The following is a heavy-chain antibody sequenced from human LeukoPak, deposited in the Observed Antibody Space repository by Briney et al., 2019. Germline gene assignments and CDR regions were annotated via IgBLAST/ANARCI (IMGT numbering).Heavy chain of an antibody. CDR2: MNGGNGNT. Sequence: GASVTVSFKASGYIFTDYAMHWLRQAPGQRPERMGWMNGGNGNTKYSQKFQGRNTLIRDRSEATAYMELSSLTHDDLAVYYCARGRGTSGSNRDFYYYYYMDVWGKGTTVTVSS. CDR1: GYIFTDYA. D-gene: IGHD2-15*01. CDR3: ARGRGTSGSNRDFYYYYYMDV. J-gene: IGHJ6*03. V-gene: IGHV1-3*01.